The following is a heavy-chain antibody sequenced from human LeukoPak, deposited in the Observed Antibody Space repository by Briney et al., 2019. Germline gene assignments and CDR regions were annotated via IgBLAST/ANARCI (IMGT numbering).Heavy chain of an antibody. CDR2: TGTAGDT. CDR3: ARQNRNGFDY. CDR1: GFTSSTYD. Sequence: LSCAASGFTSSTYDFHWVRQTPGKGLEWVSATGTAGDTWYSGSVKGRFTISRENAKSSMYLQMNSLRAGDTAVYYCARQNRNGFDYWGQGTLVTVSS. D-gene: IGHD2-8*01. V-gene: IGHV3-13*01. J-gene: IGHJ4*02.